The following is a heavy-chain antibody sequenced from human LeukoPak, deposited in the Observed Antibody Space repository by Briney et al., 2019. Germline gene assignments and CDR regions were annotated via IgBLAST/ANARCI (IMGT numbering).Heavy chain of an antibody. D-gene: IGHD3-3*01. Sequence: GGSLRLSCAASGFTFSIYAMNWVRQAPGKGLEWVSSISANGGETHYADSVKGRFTISRDNSKNTLYLQINCPRVEDTAVYYCAKRYYDFPLDYWGQGTLVTVSS. CDR2: ISANGGET. CDR3: AKRYYDFPLDY. CDR1: GFTFSIYA. V-gene: IGHV3-23*01. J-gene: IGHJ4*02.